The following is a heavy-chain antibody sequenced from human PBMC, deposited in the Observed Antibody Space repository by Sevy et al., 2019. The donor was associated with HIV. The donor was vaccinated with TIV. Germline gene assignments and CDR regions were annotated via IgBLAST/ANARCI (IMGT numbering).Heavy chain of an antibody. CDR2: TYYRSKWYN. Sequence: SQTLSLTCAISGDSVSSNSAAWNWIRQSPSRGLEWLGRTYYRSKWYNDYAVSVKSRITINPDTSKNQFSLQLNSVTPEDTAVYYCARVKGGTYYHDSSGPFDPWGQGTLVTVSS. CDR1: GDSVSSNSAA. CDR3: ARVKGGTYYHDSSGPFDP. D-gene: IGHD3-22*01. V-gene: IGHV6-1*01. J-gene: IGHJ5*02.